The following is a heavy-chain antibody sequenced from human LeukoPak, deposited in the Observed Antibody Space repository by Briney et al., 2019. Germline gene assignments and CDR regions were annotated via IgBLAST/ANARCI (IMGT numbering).Heavy chain of an antibody. CDR1: GASTSHFY. CDR3: ARWAEGLRNAFDI. CDR2: MHNSGSS. Sequence: SETLSLSCTVSGASTSHFYWNWIRQPPGKGLEWIGYMHNSGSSKHSPSLKSRVTISIDTSKNQFSLQLTSVTAADTAIYYCARWAEGLRNAFDIGGQGKMVGVSS. J-gene: IGHJ3*02. V-gene: IGHV4-59*01.